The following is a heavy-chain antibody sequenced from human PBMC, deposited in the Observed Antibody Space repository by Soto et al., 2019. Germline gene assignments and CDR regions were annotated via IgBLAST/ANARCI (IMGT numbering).Heavy chain of an antibody. CDR3: ERVTVIPNVWFDP. CDR1: GYSFTNYW. D-gene: IGHD2-21*02. Sequence: GESLKISCKASGYSFTNYWIGWVRQMPGKGLEWMGIIYPGDSDTRYSPSFQGQVTISADKSISTAYLQWSSLEASDTAMYYCERVTVIPNVWFDPWGQGTLVTVSS. V-gene: IGHV5-51*01. CDR2: IYPGDSDT. J-gene: IGHJ5*02.